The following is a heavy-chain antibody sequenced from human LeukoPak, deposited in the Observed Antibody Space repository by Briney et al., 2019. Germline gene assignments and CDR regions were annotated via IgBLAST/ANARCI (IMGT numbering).Heavy chain of an antibody. Sequence: SETLSLTCAVYGGSFSGYYWSWIRQPPGKGLEWIGEINHSGSTNYNPSLKGRVTISVDTSKNQFSLKLSSVTAADTAVYYCARGLDDLWSGYYIDYWGQGTLVTVSS. CDR1: GGSFSGYY. D-gene: IGHD3-3*01. J-gene: IGHJ4*02. CDR2: INHSGST. CDR3: ARGLDDLWSGYYIDY. V-gene: IGHV4-34*01.